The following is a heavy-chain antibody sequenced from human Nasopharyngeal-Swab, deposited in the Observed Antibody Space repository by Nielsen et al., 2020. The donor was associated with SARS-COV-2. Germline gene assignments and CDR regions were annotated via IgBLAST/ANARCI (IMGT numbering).Heavy chain of an antibody. J-gene: IGHJ4*02. CDR3: AGAVAGTGWDY. CDR2: IYYSGST. V-gene: IGHV4-59*01. D-gene: IGHD6-19*01. Sequence: LRHPPGKGPEWIGYIYYSGSTNSSTSLKSRVTISVDTSKDQLSLKLSSVTAADTAVYYCAGAVAGTGWDYWGQGTLVTVSS.